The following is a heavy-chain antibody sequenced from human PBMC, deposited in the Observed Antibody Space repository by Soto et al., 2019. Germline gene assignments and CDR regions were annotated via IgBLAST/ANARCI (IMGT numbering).Heavy chain of an antibody. D-gene: IGHD3-16*02. V-gene: IGHV1-18*01. CDR1: GYTFTSHG. CDR3: ARDRSKSFPHSFGMDV. CDR2: ISGYNGNT. Sequence: GASVKVSCKASGYTFTSHGISWVRQAPGQGLEWMGWISGYNGNTDYPQNLQGRVTMTTDTSTSTAYIELRSLRSDDTAVYYCARDRSKSFPHSFGMDVWGQGTTVTVSS. J-gene: IGHJ6*02.